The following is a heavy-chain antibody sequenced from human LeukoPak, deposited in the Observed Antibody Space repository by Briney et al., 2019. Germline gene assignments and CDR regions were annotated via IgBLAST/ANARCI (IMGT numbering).Heavy chain of an antibody. D-gene: IGHD1-26*01. V-gene: IGHV4-38-2*02. CDR2: IYHSGST. CDR1: GYSISSGYY. CDR3: ARRSGSYYFDY. J-gene: IGHJ4*02. Sequence: PSETLSLTCTVSGYSISSGYYWGWIRQPPGKGLERIGSIYHSGSTYYTPSLKSRVTISVDTSTNQFSLKLSSVTAADTAVYYCARRSGSYYFDYWGQGTPVTVSS.